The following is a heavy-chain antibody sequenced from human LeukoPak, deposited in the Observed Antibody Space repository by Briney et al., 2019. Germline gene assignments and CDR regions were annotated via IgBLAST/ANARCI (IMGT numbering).Heavy chain of an antibody. CDR3: AKDRAPYIAAAGTGVPLSWFDP. Sequence: PGGSLRLSCAASGFTFSSYAMSWVRQAPGKGLEWVSAISGSGGSTYYADSVKGRFTISRDNSKNTLYLQMNSLRAEDTAVYYCAKDRAPYIAAAGTGVPLSWFDPWGQGTLVTVSS. J-gene: IGHJ5*02. CDR2: ISGSGGST. V-gene: IGHV3-23*01. CDR1: GFTFSSYA. D-gene: IGHD6-13*01.